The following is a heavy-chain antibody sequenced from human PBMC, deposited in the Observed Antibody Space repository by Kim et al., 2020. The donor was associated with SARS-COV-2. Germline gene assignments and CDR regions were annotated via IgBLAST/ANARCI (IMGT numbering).Heavy chain of an antibody. CDR3: ARVIGWLNRFDY. CDR2: IYYSGST. Sequence: SETLSLTCTVSGGSISSGGYYWSWIRQHPGKGLEWIGYIYYSGSTYYNPSLKSRVTISVDTSKNQFSLKLSSVTAADTAVYYCARVIGWLNRFDYWGQGTLVTVSS. D-gene: IGHD3-22*01. V-gene: IGHV4-31*03. CDR1: GGSISSGGYY. J-gene: IGHJ4*02.